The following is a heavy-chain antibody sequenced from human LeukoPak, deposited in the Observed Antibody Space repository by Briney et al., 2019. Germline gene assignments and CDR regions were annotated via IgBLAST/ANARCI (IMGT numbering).Heavy chain of an antibody. J-gene: IGHJ4*02. CDR1: GGSISGFY. D-gene: IGHD5-18*01. V-gene: IGHV4-4*07. Sequence: PSETLSLTCTVSGGSISGFYWSWIRQTAGKGLDWIGRIYTSGSTNYNPSLKSRVTMSLDTSKNQFSLKLSSVTAADTAVYYCARVKLSHVYSYGYNPYYFDYWGQGTQVTVSS. CDR2: IYTSGST. CDR3: ARVKLSHVYSYGYNPYYFDY.